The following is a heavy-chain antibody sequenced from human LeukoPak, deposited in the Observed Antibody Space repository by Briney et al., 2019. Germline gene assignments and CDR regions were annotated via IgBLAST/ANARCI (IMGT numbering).Heavy chain of an antibody. D-gene: IGHD1-26*01. CDR2: IYDSGST. V-gene: IGHV4-39*01. J-gene: IGHJ5*02. CDR1: GGSIRSSYYY. Sequence: SETLSLTCTVSGGSIRSSYYYWGWIRQPPGKGLEWIGSIYDSGSTYYNPSLKSRVTISVDTSKNQFSLKLNSVTAADTAVYYCARRWELDWFDPWGQGTLVTVSS. CDR3: ARRWELDWFDP.